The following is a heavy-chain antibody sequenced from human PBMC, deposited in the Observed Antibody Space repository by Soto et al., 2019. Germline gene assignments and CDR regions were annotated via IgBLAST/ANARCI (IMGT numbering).Heavy chain of an antibody. V-gene: IGHV4-38-2*02. CDR2: IYHSGST. CDR1: GYSISSGYY. CDR3: ARDQGAYYDILTGYPPDYYYYGMDV. D-gene: IGHD3-9*01. Sequence: PSETLSLTFAVSGYSISSGYYWGWIRQPPRKGLEWIGSIYHSGSTYYNPSLKSRVTISVDTSKNQFSLKLSSVTAADTAVYYCARDQGAYYDILTGYPPDYYYYGMDVWGQGTTVTV. J-gene: IGHJ6*02.